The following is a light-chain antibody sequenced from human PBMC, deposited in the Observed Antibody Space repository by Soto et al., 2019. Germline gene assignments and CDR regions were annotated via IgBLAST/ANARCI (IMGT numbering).Light chain of an antibody. CDR2: KAS. CDR1: QSISSW. CDR3: QQYKSYAWT. J-gene: IGKJ1*01. V-gene: IGKV1-5*03. Sequence: DIPMTQSPSTLSASVGDRVTITCRASQSISSWLAWYQQKPGKAPKLLIYKASSLESGVPSRFSGSGSGTESTLTISSLQPDDGATDYCQQYKSYAWTFGQGTKVEIK.